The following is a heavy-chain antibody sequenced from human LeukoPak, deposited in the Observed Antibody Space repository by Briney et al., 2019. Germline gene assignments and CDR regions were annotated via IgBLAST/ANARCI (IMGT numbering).Heavy chain of an antibody. V-gene: IGHV3-49*04. J-gene: IGHJ4*02. CDR1: GFTFSSYA. D-gene: IGHD3-22*01. Sequence: GGSLRLSCAASGFTFSSYAMSWVRQAPGKGLEWVGFIRSKAYGGTTEYAASVKGRFTISRDDSKSIAYLQMNSLKTEDTAVYYCTRDLNYDSSGYYPGPVYYWGQGTLVTVSS. CDR3: TRDLNYDSSGYYPGPVYY. CDR2: IRSKAYGGTT.